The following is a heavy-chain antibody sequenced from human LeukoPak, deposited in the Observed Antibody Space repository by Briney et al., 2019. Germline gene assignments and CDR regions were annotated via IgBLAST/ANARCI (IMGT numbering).Heavy chain of an antibody. J-gene: IGHJ6*02. D-gene: IGHD3-10*01. CDR3: AYGSGSYPYLYYYGMDV. Sequence: GASVKVSCKASGGTFSSYAISWVRQAPGQGLEWMGRIIPILGIANYAQKFQGRVTITADKSTSTAYMELSSLRSEDTAVYYCAYGSGSYPYLYYYGMDVWGQGTTVTVSS. CDR1: GGTFSSYA. V-gene: IGHV1-69*04. CDR2: IIPILGIA.